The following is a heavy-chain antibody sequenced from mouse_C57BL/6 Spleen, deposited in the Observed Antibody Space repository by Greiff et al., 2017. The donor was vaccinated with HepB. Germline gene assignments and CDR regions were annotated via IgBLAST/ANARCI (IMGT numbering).Heavy chain of an antibody. D-gene: IGHD1-1*01. Sequence: VQLKESGPELVKPGASVKIPCKASGYTFTDYNMDWVKQSHGKSLEWIGDINPNNGGTIYNQKFKGKATLTVDKSSSTAYMELRSLTSEDTAVYYCAREDYYGTPMDYWGQGTSVTVSS. CDR1: GYTFTDYN. CDR3: AREDYYGTPMDY. J-gene: IGHJ4*01. CDR2: INPNNGGT. V-gene: IGHV1-18*01.